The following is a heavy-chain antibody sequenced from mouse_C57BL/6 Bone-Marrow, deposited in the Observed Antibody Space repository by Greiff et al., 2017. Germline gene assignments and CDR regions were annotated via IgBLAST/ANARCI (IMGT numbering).Heavy chain of an antibody. Sequence: VQLQQSGPELVKPGASVKISCKASGYSFTGYYMNWVKQSPEKSLEWIGEISPSTGGTTYNQKFKAKATLTVDKSSSTAYMQLKRLTSEDSAVYYCARCYYSNYVAMDYWGQGTSVTVSS. CDR2: ISPSTGGT. J-gene: IGHJ4*01. D-gene: IGHD2-5*01. CDR3: ARCYYSNYVAMDY. CDR1: GYSFTGYY. V-gene: IGHV1-42*01.